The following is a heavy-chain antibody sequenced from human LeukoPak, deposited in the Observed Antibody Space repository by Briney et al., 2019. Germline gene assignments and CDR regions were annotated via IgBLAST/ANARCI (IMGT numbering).Heavy chain of an antibody. V-gene: IGHV3-30*18. D-gene: IGHD3-22*01. J-gene: IGHJ4*02. CDR3: AKAFAMIVVAVDY. Sequence: GRSLRLSCAASGFTFSSYGMHWVRQAPGKGLEWVAVISYDGSNKYYADYVKGPFTISRDNSKNTLYLKMNSLRAEDTAVYYCAKAFAMIVVAVDYWGQGTLVTVSS. CDR1: GFTFSSYG. CDR2: ISYDGSNK.